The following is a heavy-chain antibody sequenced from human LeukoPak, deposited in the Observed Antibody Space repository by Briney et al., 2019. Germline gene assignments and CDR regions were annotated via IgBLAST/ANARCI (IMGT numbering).Heavy chain of an antibody. CDR1: GFTFSSYA. J-gene: IGHJ4*02. Sequence: PGGSPRLSCAASGFTFSSYAMSWVRQAPGKGLEWVSAISGSGGSTYYADSVKGRFTISRDNSKNTLYLQMNSLRAEDTAVYYCAKDRPYYYDSSGYYGYWGQGTLVTVSS. CDR3: AKDRPYYYDSSGYYGY. V-gene: IGHV3-23*01. D-gene: IGHD3-22*01. CDR2: ISGSGGST.